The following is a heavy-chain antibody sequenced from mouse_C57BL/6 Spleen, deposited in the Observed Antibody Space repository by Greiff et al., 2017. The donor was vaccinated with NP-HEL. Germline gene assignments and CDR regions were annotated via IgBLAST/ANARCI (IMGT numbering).Heavy chain of an antibody. J-gene: IGHJ4*01. V-gene: IGHV1-62-2*01. D-gene: IGHD2-2*01. CDR2: FYPGSGSI. Sequence: QVQLQQSGAELVKPGASVKLSCKASGYTFTEYTIHWVKQRSGQGLEWIGWFYPGSGSIKYNEKVKDKATLTADKSSSTVYMELSRLTSEDSAVYFCARHPYYGNDGNYYAMDYWGQGTSVTVSS. CDR1: GYTFTEYT. CDR3: ARHPYYGNDGNYYAMDY.